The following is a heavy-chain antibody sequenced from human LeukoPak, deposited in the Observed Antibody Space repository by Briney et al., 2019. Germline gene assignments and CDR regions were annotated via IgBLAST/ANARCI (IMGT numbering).Heavy chain of an antibody. Sequence: SETLSLTCTVSGGSISSGSYYWSWIRQPAGKGLEWIGRIYTSGSTNYNPSLKSRVTISVDTSKNQFSLKLSSVTAADTAVYYCARDLGGIWYSSSWYSGNWFDPWGQGTLVTVSS. D-gene: IGHD6-13*01. CDR3: ARDLGGIWYSSSWYSGNWFDP. CDR1: GGSISSGSYY. CDR2: IYTSGST. V-gene: IGHV4-61*02. J-gene: IGHJ5*02.